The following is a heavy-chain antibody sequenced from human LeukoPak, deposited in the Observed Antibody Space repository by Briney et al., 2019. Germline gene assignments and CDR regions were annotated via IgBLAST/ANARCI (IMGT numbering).Heavy chain of an antibody. V-gene: IGHV4-34*01. CDR1: GFTVSTNY. D-gene: IGHD3-9*01. Sequence: GSLRLSCAAFGFTVSTNYMSWVRQPPGKGLEWIGEINHSGSTNYNPSLKSRVTISVDTSENQFSLKLSSVTAADTAVYYCARGRLLRYSYLDYWGQGTLVTVSS. CDR2: INHSGST. CDR3: ARGRLLRYSYLDY. J-gene: IGHJ4*02.